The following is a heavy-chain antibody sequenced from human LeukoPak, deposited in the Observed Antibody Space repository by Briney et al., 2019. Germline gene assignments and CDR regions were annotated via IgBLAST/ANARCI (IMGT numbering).Heavy chain of an antibody. CDR3: ASSGYSGYRQPYNWFDP. D-gene: IGHD5-12*01. J-gene: IGHJ5*02. Sequence: GRSLRLSCAASGFTFSSYAMHWVRQAPGKGLEWVAVISYDGSNKYYADSVKGRFTISRDNSKNTLYLQMNSLRSEDTAVYYCASSGYSGYRQPYNWFDPWGQGTLVTVSS. CDR2: ISYDGSNK. V-gene: IGHV3-30*04. CDR1: GFTFSSYA.